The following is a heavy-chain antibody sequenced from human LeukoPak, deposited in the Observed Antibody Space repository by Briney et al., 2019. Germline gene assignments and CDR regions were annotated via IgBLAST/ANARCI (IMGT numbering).Heavy chain of an antibody. J-gene: IGHJ4*02. CDR2: INPSGDST. V-gene: IGHV1-46*01. CDR1: GYSFSTYY. CDR3: ARGGGYSQGDY. D-gene: IGHD4-23*01. Sequence: GASVKLSCKASGYSFSTYYMHWVRQAPGQGLEWMGIINPSGDSTSYAQKFQGRVTMTRDTSTSTIYMELSSLTSEDTAVYYCARGGGYSQGDYWGQGTLVTVSS.